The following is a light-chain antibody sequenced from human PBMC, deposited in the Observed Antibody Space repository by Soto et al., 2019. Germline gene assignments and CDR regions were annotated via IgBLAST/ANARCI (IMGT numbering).Light chain of an antibody. J-gene: IGKJ1*01. CDR3: QQYGSSPWT. V-gene: IGKV3-20*01. CDR1: RSVSSSY. Sequence: EIVLTQSPGTLSLSPGERATLSCRASRSVSSSYLAWYQQKPDQAPRLLIYGASSRATGIPDRFSGSGSGTDFTLTISRLEPEDFAVYYCQQYGSSPWTFGQGTKVDIK. CDR2: GAS.